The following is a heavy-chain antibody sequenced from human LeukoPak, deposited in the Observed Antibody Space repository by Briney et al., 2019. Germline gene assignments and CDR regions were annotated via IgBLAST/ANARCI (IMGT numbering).Heavy chain of an antibody. CDR3: ARTRKYSSGLFDY. J-gene: IGHJ4*02. Sequence: PSETLSLTCTASGGSVSSGSYYWSWIRQPPGKGLEWIGYIYYSGSTNYNPSLKSRVTISVDTSKNQFSLKLSSVTAADTAVYYCARTRKYSSGLFDYWGQGTLVTVSS. CDR2: IYYSGST. D-gene: IGHD6-19*01. CDR1: GGSVSSGSYY. V-gene: IGHV4-61*01.